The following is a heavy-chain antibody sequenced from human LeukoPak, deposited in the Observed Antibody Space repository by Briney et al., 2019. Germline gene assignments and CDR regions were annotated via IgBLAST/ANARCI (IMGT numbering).Heavy chain of an antibody. CDR3: ARRSQDFDF. J-gene: IGHJ4*02. CDR2: INHSGSS. V-gene: IGHV4-34*01. CDR1: GGSFSFYY. Sequence: KPSETLSLTCAVDGGSFSFYYWSWIRQTPGKGLEWIGEINHSGSSNYNPSLKSRVTISVDTSKNQFSLKPNSVTAADTAVYYCARRSQDFDFWGQGILVTVSA.